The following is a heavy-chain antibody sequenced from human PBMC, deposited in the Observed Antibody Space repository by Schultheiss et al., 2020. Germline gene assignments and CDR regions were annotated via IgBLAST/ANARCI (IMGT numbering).Heavy chain of an antibody. D-gene: IGHD6-13*01. Sequence: SATLSLTCTVSGGSFSSYYWSWIRQPAGKGLEWIGYIYSSGSTDYNPSLKSRVTISVDTSKNQFSLKLSSVTAADTAVYYCARVRIAAAEFDYWGQGTLVTVSS. CDR3: ARVRIAAAEFDY. V-gene: IGHV4-59*01. J-gene: IGHJ4*02. CDR2: IYSSGST. CDR1: GGSFSSYY.